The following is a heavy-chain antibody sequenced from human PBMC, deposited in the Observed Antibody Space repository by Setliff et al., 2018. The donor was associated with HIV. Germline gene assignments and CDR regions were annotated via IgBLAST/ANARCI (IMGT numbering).Heavy chain of an antibody. CDR1: GFTFSSYE. Sequence: GESLRLSCAASGFTFSSYEMNWVRQAPGKGLEWVSYISSSGSTIYYADSVKGRFTISRDNAKNSLYLQMNSLRAEDTAVYYCARQASYYYDSSGYSDAFDIWGQGTMVTVSS. CDR2: ISSSGSTI. J-gene: IGHJ3*02. V-gene: IGHV3-48*03. CDR3: ARQASYYYDSSGYSDAFDI. D-gene: IGHD3-22*01.